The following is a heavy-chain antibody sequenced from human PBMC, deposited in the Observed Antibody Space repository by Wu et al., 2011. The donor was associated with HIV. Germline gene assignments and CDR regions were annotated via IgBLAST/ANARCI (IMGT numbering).Heavy chain of an antibody. CDR2: IDPKSGGT. V-gene: IGHV1-2*02. Sequence: QVQLVQSGAEVKKPGASVKVSCKASGYTFTAYYIHWVRQAPGQGLEWMGWIDPKSGGTNSAQKFQGRVTMTRDTSISTAYMELSRLRSDDTAVYYCARGGSAYYYDSSGRDGAFDIWAKGQWSRLF. CDR1: GYTFTAYY. D-gene: IGHD3-22*01. CDR3: ARGGSAYYYDSSGRDGAFDI. J-gene: IGHJ3*02.